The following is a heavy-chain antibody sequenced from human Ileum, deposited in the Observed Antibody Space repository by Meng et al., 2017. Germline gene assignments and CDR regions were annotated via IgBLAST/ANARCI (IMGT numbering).Heavy chain of an antibody. CDR2: INPDGSDP. CDR3: TNDRLNH. V-gene: IGHV3-74*01. J-gene: IGHJ1*01. D-gene: IGHD1-1*01. CDR1: GFTFTDHW. Sequence: VGAGGGLAPPGGSLGPSCAPSGFTFTDHWMHWVRQGPGKVLAWVSRINPDGSDPTYADSVKGRFTISRDNAKNTVYLQMNSLRAEDTALYYCTNDRLNHWGQGALVTVSS.